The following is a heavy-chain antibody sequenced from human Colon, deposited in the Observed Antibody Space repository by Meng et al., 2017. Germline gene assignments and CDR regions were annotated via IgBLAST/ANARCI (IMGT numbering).Heavy chain of an antibody. V-gene: IGHV4-4*02. D-gene: IGHD3-22*01. CDR2: TSHSGST. CDR1: GGSISRSDW. J-gene: IGHJ4*02. CDR3: ASSDYYRSDY. Sequence: QLRLQEPGPGLVKPSETLSLTCAVSGGSISRSDWWSWVRQPPGKGLEWIGETSHSGSTNYSPSLKSRVTISLDKSKNQLSLKLNSVTAADTAVYYCASSDYYRSDYWGQGTLVTSPQ.